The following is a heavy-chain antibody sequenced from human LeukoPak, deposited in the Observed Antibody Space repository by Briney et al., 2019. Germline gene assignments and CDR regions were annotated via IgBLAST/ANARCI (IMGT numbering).Heavy chain of an antibody. CDR1: GFTFSSYS. D-gene: IGHD6-13*01. CDR2: ISSSSSYI. Sequence: PGGSLRLSCAASGFTFSSYSMNWVRQAPGKGLEWVSSISSSSSYIYYADSVKGRFTISRDNAKNSLYLQMNSLGAEDTAVYYCARDLGIAAAGRRYFDYWGQGTLVTVSS. J-gene: IGHJ4*02. CDR3: ARDLGIAAAGRRYFDY. V-gene: IGHV3-21*01.